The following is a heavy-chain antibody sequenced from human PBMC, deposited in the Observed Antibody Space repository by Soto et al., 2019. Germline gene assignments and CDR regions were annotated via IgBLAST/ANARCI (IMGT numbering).Heavy chain of an antibody. D-gene: IGHD5-18*01. CDR1: GFTFSSYG. J-gene: IGHJ4*02. Sequence: QVQLVESGGGVVQPGRSLRLSCAASGFTFSSYGMHWVRQAPGKGLEWVAVIWYDGSNKYYADSVKGRFTISRDNSKNTQYLQMNSLRAEDTAVDYCARAPGYGMYYFDYWGQGTLVTVAA. V-gene: IGHV3-33*01. CDR3: ARAPGYGMYYFDY. CDR2: IWYDGSNK.